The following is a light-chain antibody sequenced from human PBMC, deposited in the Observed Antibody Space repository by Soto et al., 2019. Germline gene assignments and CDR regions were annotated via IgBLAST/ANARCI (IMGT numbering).Light chain of an antibody. J-gene: IGKJ1*01. Sequence: IQLTQSPTTLPASVGDGVTLTCRASESISNWLAWYQQRPGTAPKLLIYHASILETAVPSRFSGNGSGTEFTLTISSLQPGDFATYYCQQYRTYSFGQGSRVESK. CDR2: HAS. V-gene: IGKV1-5*01. CDR3: QQYRTYS. CDR1: ESISNW.